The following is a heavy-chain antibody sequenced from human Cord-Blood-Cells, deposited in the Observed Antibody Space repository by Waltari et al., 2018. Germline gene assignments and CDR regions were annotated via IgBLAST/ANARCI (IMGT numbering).Heavy chain of an antibody. CDR2: IWYDGSNK. Sequence: QVQLVESGGGVVQPGRSLRLSCAASGCTFSSYGMHWVRQAPGKGLGWVAVIWYDGSNKYYADSVKGRFTISRDNSKNTLYLQMNSLRAEDTAVYYCARDTQPYYFDYWGQGTLVTVSS. V-gene: IGHV3-33*01. CDR3: ARDTQPYYFDY. D-gene: IGHD2-2*01. J-gene: IGHJ4*02. CDR1: GCTFSSYG.